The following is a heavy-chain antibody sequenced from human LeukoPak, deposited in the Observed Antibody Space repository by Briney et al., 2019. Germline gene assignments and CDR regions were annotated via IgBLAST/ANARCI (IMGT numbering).Heavy chain of an antibody. Sequence: KSSETLSLTCIVSGGSISSSEYYWDWIRQPPGKGLEWIGSIYYSGSTYYNPSLKSRVTISVDTSKNQFSLKLRSVTAADTAVYYCARDRQQLERGDYFADWGQGTLVTVSS. D-gene: IGHD6-13*01. V-gene: IGHV4-39*07. CDR1: GGSISSSEYY. CDR3: ARDRQQLERGDYFAD. J-gene: IGHJ4*02. CDR2: IYYSGST.